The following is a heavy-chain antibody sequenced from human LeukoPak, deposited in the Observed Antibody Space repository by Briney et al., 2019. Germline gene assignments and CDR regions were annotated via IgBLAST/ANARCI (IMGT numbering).Heavy chain of an antibody. CDR3: ARLPHCGSDCYPNWFDS. V-gene: IGHV5-51*01. Sequence: LGESLKTSCDGSGGSFTKFWIGWVRQMPGKGLELMGIIYPAGSDTRYSPSFQGQVTISADKSISTAYLQWSSLKTSDTAMYYCARLPHCGSDCYPNWFDSWGQGTLVTVSS. CDR2: IYPAGSDT. D-gene: IGHD2-21*02. J-gene: IGHJ5*01. CDR1: GGSFTKFW.